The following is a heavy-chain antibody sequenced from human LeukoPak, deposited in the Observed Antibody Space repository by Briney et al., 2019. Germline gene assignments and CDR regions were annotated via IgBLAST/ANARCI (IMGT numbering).Heavy chain of an antibody. J-gene: IGHJ4*02. CDR2: ISYDGSNK. CDR3: ARERTTIVSGTTIGAY. Sequence: PGGSLRLSCAASGFTFSSYAMHWVRQAPGKGLEWVAVISYDGSNKYYADSVKGRFTISRDNAKNSLFLQMNSLTADDTAVYYCARERTTIVSGTTIGAYWGQGTLVTVSS. V-gene: IGHV3-30*04. CDR1: GFTFSSYA. D-gene: IGHD2/OR15-2a*01.